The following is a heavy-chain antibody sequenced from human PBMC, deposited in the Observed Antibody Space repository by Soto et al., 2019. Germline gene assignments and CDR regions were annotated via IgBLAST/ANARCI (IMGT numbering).Heavy chain of an antibody. J-gene: IGHJ6*02. CDR2: IYSGGST. CDR1: GFTVSSNY. CDR3: ASKETSTTRGYSSRNYYYYGMDV. D-gene: IGHD5-18*01. Sequence: PVGSLRLSCAASGFTVSSNYMSWVRQAPGKGLEWVSVIYSGGSTYYADSVKGRFTISRDNSKNTLYLQMNSLRAEDTAVYYCASKETSTTRGYSSRNYYYYGMDVWGQGTTVTVSS. V-gene: IGHV3-53*01.